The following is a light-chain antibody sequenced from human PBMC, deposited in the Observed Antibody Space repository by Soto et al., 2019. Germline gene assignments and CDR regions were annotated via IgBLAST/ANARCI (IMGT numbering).Light chain of an antibody. CDR3: QQSYSTPRT. CDR2: AAS. V-gene: IGKV1-39*01. Sequence: DIQMTQSPSSLSASVGDRVTITCRPSQSISSYLNWYQQKPGKAPKLLIYAASSLQGGVPSRFSGSGSGTDFTLTISSLQPEDFATYFCQQSYSTPRTFGQGTKVEIK. J-gene: IGKJ1*01. CDR1: QSISSY.